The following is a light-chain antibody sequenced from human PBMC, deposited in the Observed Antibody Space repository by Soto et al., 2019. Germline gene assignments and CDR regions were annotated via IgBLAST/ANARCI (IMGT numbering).Light chain of an antibody. CDR1: NIGSKS. Sequence: SYELTQSLSVSVALGQTARITCGGNNIGSKSVYWYQQRPGQAPVVVIYRDYHRPSGTPERFSGSNSGNTATLTIIRAQAGDEGDYYCQVWDLNTAVVFGGGTKLTVL. CDR3: QVWDLNTAVV. CDR2: RDY. V-gene: IGLV3-9*01. J-gene: IGLJ2*01.